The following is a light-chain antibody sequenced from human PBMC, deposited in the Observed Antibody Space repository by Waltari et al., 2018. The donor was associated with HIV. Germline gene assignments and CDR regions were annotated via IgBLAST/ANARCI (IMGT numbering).Light chain of an antibody. CDR1: RSTFGNIYV. CDR2: GDS. Sequence: QSVLTQPPSVSAAPGQKVPISCSGSRSTFGNIYVPWYQQLPGTAPKLLIYGDSNRPSGVPDRFSGSKSGTSASLAITGLQAEDEADYYCQSYDISLSGVVFGGGTKLTVL. V-gene: IGLV1-40*01. J-gene: IGLJ2*01. CDR3: QSYDISLSGVV.